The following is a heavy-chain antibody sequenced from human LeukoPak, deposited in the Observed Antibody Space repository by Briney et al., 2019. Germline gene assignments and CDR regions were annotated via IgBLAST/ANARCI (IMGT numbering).Heavy chain of an antibody. CDR1: GGSISSGSYY. CDR2: IYTSGST. D-gene: IGHD6-13*01. V-gene: IGHV4-61*02. J-gene: IGHJ3*02. CDR3: ARVVVGIAADFGAFDI. Sequence: SQTLSLTCTVSGGSISSGSYYWSWIRQPAGKGLEWIGRIYTSGSTNYNPSLKSRVTISVDTSKNQFSLKLSSVTAADTAVYYCARVVVGIAADFGAFDIWGQGTMVTVSS.